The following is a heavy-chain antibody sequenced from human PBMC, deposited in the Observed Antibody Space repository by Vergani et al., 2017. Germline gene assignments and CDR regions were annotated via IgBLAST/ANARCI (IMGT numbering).Heavy chain of an antibody. CDR2: VSGSGGSK. CDR1: GFTFSSYA. J-gene: IGHJ3*02. D-gene: IGHD1-26*01. V-gene: IGHV3-23*01. Sequence: EVQLLESGGGLVQPGGSLRLSCAASGFTFSSYAMSWVRQAPGKGLEWVSAVSGSGGSKYYAASVKGRFTITRDNSKNTLYLKMNSVRAEDTAVYYSAKVRFSGSLLGAAFDIWGQGTMVTVSS. CDR3: AKVRFSGSLLGAAFDI.